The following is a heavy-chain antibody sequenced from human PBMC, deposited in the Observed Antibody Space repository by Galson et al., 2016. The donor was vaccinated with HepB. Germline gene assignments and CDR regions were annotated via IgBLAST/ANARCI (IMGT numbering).Heavy chain of an antibody. CDR2: ISHGGSNR. D-gene: IGHD4-11*01. CDR3: ARVTRGHDFSKGLDYFDY. V-gene: IGHV3-30*04. J-gene: IGHJ4*02. CDR1: GFTFSSYS. Sequence: SLRLSCAASGFTFSSYSMHWVRQAPGKGLEWMAVISHGGSNRYYADSVLGRFTISRDDSKNTLNLQMNSLRAEDTAVYYCARVTRGHDFSKGLDYFDYWGQGTLVTVSS.